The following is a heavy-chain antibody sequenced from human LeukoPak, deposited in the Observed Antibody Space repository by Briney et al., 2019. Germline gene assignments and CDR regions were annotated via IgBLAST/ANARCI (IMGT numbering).Heavy chain of an antibody. CDR3: ARRPSVLRYFDWLRYYMDV. CDR1: GGSFSGYY. D-gene: IGHD3-9*01. CDR2: INHSGST. Sequence: SETLSLTCAVYGGSFSGYYWSWIRQPPGKGLEWIGEINHSGSTNYNPSLKSRVTISVDTSKNQFSLKLSPVTAADTAVYYCARRPSVLRYFDWLRYYMDVWGKGTTVTVSS. V-gene: IGHV4-34*01. J-gene: IGHJ6*03.